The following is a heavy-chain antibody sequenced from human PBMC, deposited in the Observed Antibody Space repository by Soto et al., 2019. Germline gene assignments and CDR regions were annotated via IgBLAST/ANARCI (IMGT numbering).Heavy chain of an antibody. CDR3: ARDRVGTYYYYGMDV. V-gene: IGHV4-31*03. Sequence: SETLSLTCTVSGGSISSGGYYWSWMRQHPGKGLEWIGYIYYSGSTYYNPSLKSRVTISVDTSKNQFSLKLSSVTAADTAVYYCARDRVGTYYYYGMDVWGQGTTVTVSS. CDR1: GGSISSGGYY. J-gene: IGHJ6*02. D-gene: IGHD2-21*02. CDR2: IYYSGST.